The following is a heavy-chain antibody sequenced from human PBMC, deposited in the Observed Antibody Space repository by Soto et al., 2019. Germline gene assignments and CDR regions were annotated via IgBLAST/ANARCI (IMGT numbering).Heavy chain of an antibody. CDR2: IYRTGST. CDR3: ASRDPGTSVDY. Sequence: SETLSLTCAVSGGSFTSNNGWTWVRQPPGQGLEWIGEIYRTGSTNYSPSLKSRVTISLDKSENQFSLKVTSLTAADTAVYYCASRDPGTSVDYWGQGTLVTVSS. D-gene: IGHD1-7*01. J-gene: IGHJ4*02. CDR1: GGSFTSNNG. V-gene: IGHV4-4*02.